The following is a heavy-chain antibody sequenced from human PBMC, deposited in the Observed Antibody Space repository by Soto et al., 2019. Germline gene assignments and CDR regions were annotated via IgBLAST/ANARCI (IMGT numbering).Heavy chain of an antibody. CDR3: SDFDYYDSSGYRTDY. V-gene: IGHV3-23*01. CDR2: ISRIGGST. J-gene: IGHJ4*02. D-gene: IGHD3-22*01. CDR1: GFTFSNYA. Sequence: GGSLRLSCVASGFTFSNYAMSWVRQAPGKGLEWVSGISRIGGSTHYADSVKGRFTVSRDNSKNTLYLQMNSLRAEDTAMYYCSDFDYYDSSGYRTDYWGQGILVTVSS.